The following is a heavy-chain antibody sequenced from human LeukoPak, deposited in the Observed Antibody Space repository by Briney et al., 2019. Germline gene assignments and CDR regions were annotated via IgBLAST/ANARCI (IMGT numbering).Heavy chain of an antibody. CDR2: ISYDGSNK. CDR3: ARSRSGLFYYGMDV. CDR1: GFTFSSYG. V-gene: IGHV3-30*03. J-gene: IGHJ6*02. Sequence: GGSLRLSCAASGFTFSSYGMHWVRQAPGKGLEWVALISYDGSNKYYADSVKGRFTISRDNAKNSLYLQMNSLRAEDTAVYYCARSRSGLFYYGMDVWGQGTTVTVSS.